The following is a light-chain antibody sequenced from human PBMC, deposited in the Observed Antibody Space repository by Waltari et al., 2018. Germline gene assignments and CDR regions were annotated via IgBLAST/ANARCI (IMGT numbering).Light chain of an antibody. CDR1: QSISSNF. CDR3: QQYGSSLPWT. V-gene: IGKV3-20*01. CDR2: GAS. Sequence: EIVLTQSTGTLSLSPGARATLSCRASQSISSNFLAWYQQKPGQAPRLLIYGASSRATGIPDRFSGSGSGTAFTLTISRLEPEDFAVYYCQQYGSSLPWTFGQGTKVEIK. J-gene: IGKJ1*01.